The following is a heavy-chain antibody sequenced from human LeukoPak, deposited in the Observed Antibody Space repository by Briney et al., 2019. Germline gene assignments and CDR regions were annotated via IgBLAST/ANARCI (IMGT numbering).Heavy chain of an antibody. J-gene: IGHJ4*02. CDR1: GGSFSGYY. CDR2: INHSGST. CDR3: ARGNFGIAAAGTKYYFDY. D-gene: IGHD6-13*01. Sequence: SETLSLTCAVYGGSFSGYYWSWIRQPPVKGLEWIGEINHSGSTNYNPSVKSRVTISVDTSKNQFSLKLSSVSAADTAVYYCARGNFGIAAAGTKYYFDYWGQGTLVTVSS. V-gene: IGHV4-34*01.